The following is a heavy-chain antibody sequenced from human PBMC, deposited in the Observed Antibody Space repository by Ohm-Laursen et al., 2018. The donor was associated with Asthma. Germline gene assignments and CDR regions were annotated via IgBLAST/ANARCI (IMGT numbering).Heavy chain of an antibody. CDR1: GVAFTDSW. J-gene: IGHJ4*02. Sequence: SLRLSCSASGVAFTDSWMSWVRQLPGGSLEWVAKINPLGYEKYYMDSVRGRFTVSRDNAKNSLYLGMNSLRVEDTAVYYCVTDAWWSYVHWGLGTLVTVSS. D-gene: IGHD1-26*01. CDR3: VTDAWWSYVH. CDR2: INPLGYEK. V-gene: IGHV3-7*01.